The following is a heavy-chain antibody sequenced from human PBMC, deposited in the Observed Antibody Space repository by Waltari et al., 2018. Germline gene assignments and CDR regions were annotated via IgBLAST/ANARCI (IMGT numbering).Heavy chain of an antibody. D-gene: IGHD5-12*01. CDR1: DGPMHRYY. CDR3: ARGVYTFDSRWHFDL. CDR2: IYVSGAT. V-gene: IGHV4-59*13. J-gene: IGHJ2*01. Sequence: QVQLQESGPGLLKPSETLSLTCTVSDGPMHRYYWSWFRQSPGKGLEWIGYIYVSGATNYNVSLKSRVTISLDKSKNQFSLDLRSVTAADTAVYFCARGVYTFDSRWHFDLWGRGTLVTVSS.